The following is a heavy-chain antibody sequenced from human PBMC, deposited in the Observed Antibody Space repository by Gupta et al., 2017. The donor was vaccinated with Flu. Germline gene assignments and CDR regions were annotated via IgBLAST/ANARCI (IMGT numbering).Heavy chain of an antibody. J-gene: IGHJ5*02. CDR2: IIPILGIA. CDR1: GGTFSSYT. V-gene: IGHV1-69*02. D-gene: IGHD3-16*01. Sequence: QVQLVQSGAEVKKPGSSVKVSCKASGGTFSSYTISWVRQAPGQGLEWMGRIIPILGIANYAQKFQGRVTITADKSTSTAYMELSSLRSEDTAVYYCAREPRSLHPTRGEVGPWGQGTLVTVSS. CDR3: AREPRSLHPTRGEVGP.